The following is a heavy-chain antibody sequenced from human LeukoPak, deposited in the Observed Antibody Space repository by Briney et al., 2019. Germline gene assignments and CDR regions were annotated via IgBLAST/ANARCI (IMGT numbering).Heavy chain of an antibody. Sequence: SETLSLTCTVSGDSINNFYLSWIRQPAGQGLQWIGRIYTTGSITYNPSLKSRVTMSVDRSKKNFSLRLTSVTAADTAVYYCARSPTKRVPEDYWGQGTLVTVSS. CDR3: ARSPTKRVPEDY. D-gene: IGHD2-2*01. J-gene: IGHJ4*02. CDR2: IYTTGSI. V-gene: IGHV4-4*07. CDR1: GDSINNFY.